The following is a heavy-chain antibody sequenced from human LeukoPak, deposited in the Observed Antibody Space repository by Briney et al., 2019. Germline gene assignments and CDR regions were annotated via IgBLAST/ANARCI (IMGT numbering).Heavy chain of an antibody. CDR2: ISSSGSPT. V-gene: IGHV3-23*01. D-gene: IGHD4-4*01. Sequence: GGSLRLSCAASGFTFSSYAMNWVRQAPGQGPEWVSVISSSGSPTYYADSVKGRFTISRGNSKNTLFLQMNSLRAEDTAIYYCAKKAIVSAAFDSWGQGTLVTVS. J-gene: IGHJ4*02. CDR3: AKKAIVSAAFDS. CDR1: GFTFSSYA.